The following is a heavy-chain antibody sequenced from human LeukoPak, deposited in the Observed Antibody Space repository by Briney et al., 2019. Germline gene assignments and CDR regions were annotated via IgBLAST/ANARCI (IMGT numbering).Heavy chain of an antibody. D-gene: IGHD4-4*01. Sequence: ASVKVSCKASGYTFTSYYMNWVRQAPGQGLEWMGWINPNSGGTYYAQNYQGRVTMTIDTSTSTAYMELRSLTSDDTAVYYCVRNCASHAYINCQDFFDFWGRGTLVTVSS. V-gene: IGHV1-2*02. CDR3: VRNCASHAYINCQDFFDF. CDR1: GYTFTSYY. J-gene: IGHJ2*01. CDR2: INPNSGGT.